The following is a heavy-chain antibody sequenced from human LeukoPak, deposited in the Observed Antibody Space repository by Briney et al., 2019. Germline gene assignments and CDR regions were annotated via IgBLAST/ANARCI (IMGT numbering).Heavy chain of an antibody. CDR3: ARENGHTYGYVFFDN. CDR2: IYSGGRT. CDR1: GFSFSNYA. V-gene: IGHV3-23*03. Sequence: GGSLRLSCAASGFSFSNYAMSWVRQAPGKGLEWVSVIYSGGRTYYSDSVKGRFTISRDNYKNTLYLQMNRLRVEDTAVYYCARENGHTYGYVFFDNWGQGTLVTVSS. D-gene: IGHD3-16*01. J-gene: IGHJ4*02.